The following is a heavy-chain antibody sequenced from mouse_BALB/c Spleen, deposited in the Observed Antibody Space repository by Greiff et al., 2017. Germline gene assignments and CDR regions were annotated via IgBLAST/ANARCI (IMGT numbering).Heavy chain of an antibody. J-gene: IGHJ2*01. CDR1: GYTFSSYW. D-gene: IGHD2-14*01. CDR3: ARKYYRYDGYFDY. CDR2: ILPGGGST. Sequence: QVQLQQSGAELMKPGASVKISCKATGYTFSSYWIEWVKQRPGHGLEWIGEILPGGGSTNYNEKFKGKATFTADTSSNTAYMQLSSLTSEDSAVYYCARKYYRYDGYFDYWGQGTTLTVSS. V-gene: IGHV1-9*01.